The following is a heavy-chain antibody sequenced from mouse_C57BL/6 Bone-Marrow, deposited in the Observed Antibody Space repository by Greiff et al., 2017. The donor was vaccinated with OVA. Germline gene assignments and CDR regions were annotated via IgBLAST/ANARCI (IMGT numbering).Heavy chain of an antibody. Sequence: QVQLQQSGAELVRPGASVTLSCKASGYTFTDYEMHWVKQTPVHGLEWIGAIDPETGGTAYNQKFKGKAILTADKSSSTAYMELCSLTSEDSAVYYCTREYYGSSYDFDYWGQGTTLTVSS. J-gene: IGHJ2*01. D-gene: IGHD1-1*01. CDR1: GYTFTDYE. V-gene: IGHV1-15*01. CDR2: IDPETGGT. CDR3: TREYYGSSYDFDY.